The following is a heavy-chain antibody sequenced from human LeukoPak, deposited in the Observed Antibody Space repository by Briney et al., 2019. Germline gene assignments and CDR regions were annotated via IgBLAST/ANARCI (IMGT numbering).Heavy chain of an antibody. D-gene: IGHD5-18*01. CDR3: ARDEGYTYGPYLYFDS. V-gene: IGHV1-24*01. CDR1: GYTLTELS. Sequence: GASVKVSCKVSGYTLTELSMHWVRQAPGKGLEWMGGFDPEDGETIYAQKFQGRVTITADESTSTVYMELSSLRSDDTAMYYCARDEGYTYGPYLYFDSWGQGTLVTVSS. CDR2: FDPEDGET. J-gene: IGHJ4*02.